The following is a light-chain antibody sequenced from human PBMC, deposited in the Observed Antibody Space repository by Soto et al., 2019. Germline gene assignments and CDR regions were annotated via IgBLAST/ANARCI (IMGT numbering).Light chain of an antibody. CDR3: MLYMGGGLVV. CDR2: STN. J-gene: IGLJ2*01. Sequence: QAVVTQEPSFSVSPGGTVTLPCGLTSASVSTTYYPSWYQQTPGQAPRTLIYSTNIRSSGVPDRFSGSILGNKAALTITGAQADDESDYHCMLYMGGGLVVFGGGTKLTVL. V-gene: IGLV8-61*01. CDR1: SASVSTTYY.